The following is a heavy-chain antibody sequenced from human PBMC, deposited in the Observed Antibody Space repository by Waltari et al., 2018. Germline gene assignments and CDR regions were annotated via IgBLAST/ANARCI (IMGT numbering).Heavy chain of an antibody. CDR3: ARGAGDSSYYYYYMDV. CDR1: GYTFTGYY. Sequence: QVQLVQSGAEVKKPGASVKVSCKASGYTFTGYYMHCVRQAPGQGLEWMGWINPNSGGTNYAQKFQGRVTMTRDTSISTAYMELSRLRSDDTAVYYCARGAGDSSYYYYYMDVWGKGTTVTVSS. V-gene: IGHV1-2*02. J-gene: IGHJ6*03. CDR2: INPNSGGT. D-gene: IGHD6-13*01.